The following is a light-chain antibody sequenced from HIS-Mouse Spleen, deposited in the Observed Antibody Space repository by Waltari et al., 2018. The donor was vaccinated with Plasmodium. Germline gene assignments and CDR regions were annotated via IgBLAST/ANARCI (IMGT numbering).Light chain of an antibody. CDR3: SSYAGSNNLV. CDR2: EGS. CDR1: ISDAGWYNL. J-gene: IGLJ2*01. Sequence: QSALPQPASVSGSPGQSLTLSCTGTISDAGWYNLVLLYQQHPGKAPKLMIYEGSKRPSGVSNRFSGSKSGNTASLTISGLQAEDEADYYCSSYAGSNNLVFGGGTKLTVL. V-gene: IGLV2-23*01.